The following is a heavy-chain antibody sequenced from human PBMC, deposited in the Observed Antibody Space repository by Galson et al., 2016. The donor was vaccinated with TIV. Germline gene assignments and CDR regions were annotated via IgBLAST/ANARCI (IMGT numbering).Heavy chain of an antibody. Sequence: SVKVSCKASGDTFSSYPFNWVRQAPGQGLEWVGGFIPLFGTANYAQKFQGRVTISADEYTSTLYMEVRSLRSEYTAVYYCAKDRNTAMDTYHYYYGMDVWGQGTTVIVSS. CDR3: AKDRNTAMDTYHYYYGMDV. D-gene: IGHD5-18*01. J-gene: IGHJ6*02. CDR2: FIPLFGTA. V-gene: IGHV1-69*13. CDR1: GDTFSSYP.